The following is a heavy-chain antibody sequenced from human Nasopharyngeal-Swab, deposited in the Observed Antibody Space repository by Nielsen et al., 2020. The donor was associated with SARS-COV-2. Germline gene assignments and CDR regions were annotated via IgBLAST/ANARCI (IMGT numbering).Heavy chain of an antibody. CDR1: GFIFSSYW. J-gene: IGHJ6*02. CDR3: ARESIAAAGPGMDV. V-gene: IGHV3-74*01. Sequence: GASLQISCAASGFIFSSYWMHWVRQAPGKGLVWVSRIKSAGSSTSYADSVKGRFTISRDNAKNTLFLQMNSLRAEDTAVYYCARESIAAAGPGMDVWGQGTTVTVSS. CDR2: IKSAGSST. D-gene: IGHD6-13*01.